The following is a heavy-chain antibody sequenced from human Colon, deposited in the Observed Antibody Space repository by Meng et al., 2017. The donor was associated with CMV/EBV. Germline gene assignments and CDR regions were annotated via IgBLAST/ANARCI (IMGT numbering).Heavy chain of an antibody. J-gene: IGHJ4*01. CDR3: SKDFWIDYHTDY. CDR2: IQSDGGEK. V-gene: IGHV3-30*02. D-gene: IGHD3-3*01. CDR1: GFTFSTFA. Sequence: GESLKISCAASGFTFSTFAMHWVRQAPGKGLEWVAFIQSDGGEKHYGDSVKGRFTISKDNSKNTLYLQMNSLRTDDTAIYYCSKDFWIDYHTDYWGQGTVVTVSS.